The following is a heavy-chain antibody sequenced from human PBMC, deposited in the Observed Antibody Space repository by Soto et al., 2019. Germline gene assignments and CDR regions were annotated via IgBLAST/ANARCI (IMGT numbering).Heavy chain of an antibody. J-gene: IGHJ4*02. CDR2: ISAYNGNP. CDR1: GYTFTSYG. Sequence: QVQLVQSGAEVKKPGASVKVSCKASGYTFTSYGISWVRQAPGQGLEWMGWISAYNGNPNHEQKPQGRVTMTTDASTSTAYMALRTLRSDDTPLHYCAIEPNYFAYWSQETLVTVSS. V-gene: IGHV1-18*01. CDR3: AIEPNYFAY.